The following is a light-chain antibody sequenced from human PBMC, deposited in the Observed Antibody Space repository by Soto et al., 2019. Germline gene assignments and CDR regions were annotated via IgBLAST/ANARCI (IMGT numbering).Light chain of an antibody. CDR1: QDISTY. Sequence: RLTQSPSSLSASEGNTVTISCRASQDISTYLAWYQQKPGKAPTLLIFGASSLHNGVPPRFAGSGSGSEFTLTINRLQPDDFATYFCQHYTLYSAPFGQGTRV. CDR2: GAS. V-gene: IGKV1-5*01. J-gene: IGKJ5*01. CDR3: QHYTLYSAP.